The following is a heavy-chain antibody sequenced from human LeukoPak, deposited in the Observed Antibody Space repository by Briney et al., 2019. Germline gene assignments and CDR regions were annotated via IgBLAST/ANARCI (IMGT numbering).Heavy chain of an antibody. CDR2: MNPNSGNT. Sequence: GASVKVSCKASGYTFTSYDINWVRQATGQGLEWMGWMNPNSGNTGYAQKFQGRVTITRNTSISTAYMELSSLRSEDTAVYYCARDNSLEDMAWWFDPWGQGTLVIVSS. V-gene: IGHV1-8*03. CDR1: GYTFTSYD. D-gene: IGHD5-24*01. J-gene: IGHJ5*02. CDR3: ARDNSLEDMAWWFDP.